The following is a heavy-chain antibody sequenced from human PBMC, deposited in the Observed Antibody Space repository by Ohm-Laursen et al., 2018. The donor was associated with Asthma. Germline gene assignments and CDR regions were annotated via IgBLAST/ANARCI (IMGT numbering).Heavy chain of an antibody. D-gene: IGHD3-22*01. CDR1: GGSISSGGYS. CDR3: ARETYYDSSGYSGYYFDY. V-gene: IGHV4-30-2*05. J-gene: IGHJ4*02. CDR2: IYHSGST. Sequence: SQTLSLTCAVSGGSISSGGYSWSWIRQPPGKGLEWIGYIYHSGSTYYNPSLKSRVTISVDTSKNQFSLKLSSVTAADTAVYYCARETYYDSSGYSGYYFDYWGQGTLVTVSS.